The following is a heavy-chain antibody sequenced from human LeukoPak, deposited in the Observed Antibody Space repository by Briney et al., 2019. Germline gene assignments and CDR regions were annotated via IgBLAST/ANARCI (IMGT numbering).Heavy chain of an antibody. V-gene: IGHV3-53*01. CDR1: GVTVSSNY. CDR3: ARGTSLRYFDWLSFYFDC. J-gene: IGHJ4*02. Sequence: GGSLRLSCAASGVTVSSNYMSWVRQAPGKGLEWVSVIYSGGSTYYADSVKGRFTISRDNSKNTLYLQMNSLRAEDTAVYYCARGTSLRYFDWLSFYFDCWGQGTLVTVSS. CDR2: IYSGGST. D-gene: IGHD3-9*01.